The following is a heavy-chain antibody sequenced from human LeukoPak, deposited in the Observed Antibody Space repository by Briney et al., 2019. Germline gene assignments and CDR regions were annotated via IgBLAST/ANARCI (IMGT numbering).Heavy chain of an antibody. D-gene: IGHD3-16*01. CDR2: INPNSGGT. CDR3: AIYYDYVWGIGAFDI. V-gene: IGHV1-2*06. J-gene: IGHJ3*02. Sequence: ASVKVSCKASGYTFTGYYMHWVRQAPGQGLEWMGRINPNSGGTNYAQKFQGRVTMTRDTSISTAYMELSRLRSDDTAVYYCAIYYDYVWGIGAFDIWGQGTMVTVSS. CDR1: GYTFTGYY.